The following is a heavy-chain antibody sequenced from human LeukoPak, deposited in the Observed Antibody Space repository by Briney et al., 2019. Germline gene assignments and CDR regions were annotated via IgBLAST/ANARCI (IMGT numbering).Heavy chain of an antibody. CDR1: GGSITTSY. CDR3: ARGADSSSWYNPALFDY. Sequence: PSETLSLTCTVSGGSITTSYWSWVRQPPGKGLEWIGYIYYSGSTNYNPSLKSRVTISVDTSKNQFSLKLSSVTAADTAVYYCARGADSSSWYNPALFDYWGQGTLVTVSS. V-gene: IGHV4-59*01. CDR2: IYYSGST. J-gene: IGHJ4*02. D-gene: IGHD6-13*01.